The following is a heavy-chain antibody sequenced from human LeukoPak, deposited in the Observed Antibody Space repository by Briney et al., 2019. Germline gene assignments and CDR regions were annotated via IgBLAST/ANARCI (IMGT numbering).Heavy chain of an antibody. CDR3: AKAKLPIAAAATNIYFDY. V-gene: IGHV1-46*01. CDR2: INPSGGST. D-gene: IGHD6-13*01. CDR1: GYTFTGYY. J-gene: IGHJ4*02. Sequence: VASVKVSCKASGYTFTGYYMHWVRQAPGQGLEWMGIINPSGGSTSYAQKFQGRVTMTRDMSTSTVYMELSSLRSEDTAVYYCAKAKLPIAAAATNIYFDYWGQGTLVTVSS.